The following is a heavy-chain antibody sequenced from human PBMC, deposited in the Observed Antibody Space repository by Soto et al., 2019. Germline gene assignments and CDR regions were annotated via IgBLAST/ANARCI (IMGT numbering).Heavy chain of an antibody. J-gene: IGHJ3*02. Sequence: EVQLLESGGGLVEPGGSLRLSCAPSGFTFRSYAMSWVRQAPGRGLEGVSAIRGGGDSTYYADSVKGRFTISRDNSKNTLYLQMNSLGAEDTAVYYCANHIVVVTAIRGAFDIWGQGTMVTVSS. CDR1: GFTFRSYA. CDR2: IRGGGDST. D-gene: IGHD2-21*02. V-gene: IGHV3-23*01. CDR3: ANHIVVVTAIRGAFDI.